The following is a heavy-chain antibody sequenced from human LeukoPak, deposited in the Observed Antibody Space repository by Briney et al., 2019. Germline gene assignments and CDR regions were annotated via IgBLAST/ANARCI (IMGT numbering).Heavy chain of an antibody. J-gene: IGHJ4*02. V-gene: IGHV4-59*01. CDR2: IYYGGSI. CDR1: GASISSYY. CDR3: ARADYYGSGSTDY. Sequence: PSETLSLTCTVSGASISSYYWSWIRQPPGKGLEWIGDIYYGGSIKYNPSLKSRVTMSVDTSKNQFSLKLSSVTAADTAVYYCARADYYGSGSTDYWGQGTLVTVSS. D-gene: IGHD3-10*01.